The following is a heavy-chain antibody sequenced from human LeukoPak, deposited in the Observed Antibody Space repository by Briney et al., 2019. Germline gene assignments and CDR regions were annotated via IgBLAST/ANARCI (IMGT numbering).Heavy chain of an antibody. J-gene: IGHJ6*03. D-gene: IGHD5-18*01. Sequence: SETLSLTCTVSGGSINSGSYYWSWIRQPAGKGLEWMGHFYTSGHTSYNPSLKSRVTISVDTSKNQFSLKMNSVTAADTAVYYCARGVHGYSYGYVPWELYSYMDVWGKGTTVSISS. CDR3: ARGVHGYSYGYVPWELYSYMDV. CDR2: FYTSGHT. CDR1: GGSINSGSYY. V-gene: IGHV4-61*09.